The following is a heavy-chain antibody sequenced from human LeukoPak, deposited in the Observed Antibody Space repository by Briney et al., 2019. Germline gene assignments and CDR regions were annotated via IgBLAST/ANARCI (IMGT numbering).Heavy chain of an antibody. CDR1: GGSFSVSPYY. Sequence: SETLSLTCTVSGGSFSVSPYYWGWIRQPPGKGLEWVGSVYYSGSTYYNPSLKSRVTISVDTSKNQFSLKLIPVTAADTAVYYCARSPLGATGPFDYWGQGTLVTVSS. V-gene: IGHV4-39*01. J-gene: IGHJ4*02. CDR3: ARSPLGATGPFDY. CDR2: VYYSGST. D-gene: IGHD3-9*01.